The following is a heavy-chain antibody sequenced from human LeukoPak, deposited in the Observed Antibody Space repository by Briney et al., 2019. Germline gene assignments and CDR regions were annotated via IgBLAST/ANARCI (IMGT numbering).Heavy chain of an antibody. Sequence: SETLSLTCAVYGGSFSGYYWSWIRQPPGKGLEWIGEINHSGSTNYNPSLKSRVTISVDTSKNQFSLKLSSVTAADTAVYYCPLIDYYDSSGYLSDYWGQGTLVTVSS. J-gene: IGHJ4*02. V-gene: IGHV4-34*01. D-gene: IGHD3-22*01. CDR1: GGSFSGYY. CDR3: PLIDYYDSSGYLSDY. CDR2: INHSGST.